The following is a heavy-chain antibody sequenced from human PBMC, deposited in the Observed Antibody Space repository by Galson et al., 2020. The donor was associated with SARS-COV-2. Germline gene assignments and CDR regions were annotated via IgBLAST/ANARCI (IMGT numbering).Heavy chain of an antibody. CDR3: AKRKELFWLGELNQGLDV. CDR2: ISYEGSIK. Sequence: GGSLRLSCAASGFTFTNYAMHWVRQAPGKGLEWVALISYEGSIKYYADSVKGRFTISRDSSKNTLYLQMNSLSAGDTAVYYCAKRKELFWLGELNQGLDVWAKGPRSPSP. J-gene: IGHJ6*02. CDR1: GFTFTNYA. D-gene: IGHD3-10*01. V-gene: IGHV3-30*18.